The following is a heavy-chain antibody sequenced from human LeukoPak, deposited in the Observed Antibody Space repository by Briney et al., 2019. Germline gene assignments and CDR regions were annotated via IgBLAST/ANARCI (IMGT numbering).Heavy chain of an antibody. CDR1: GDSTNTYF. CDR2: FYYTGTT. CDR3: ASKSTDHGELRFDY. J-gene: IGHJ4*02. V-gene: IGHV4-59*01. D-gene: IGHD4-17*01. Sequence: SGTLSLTCSISGDSTNTYFWSWIRQPPGKGLEWIGYFYYTGTTNYNPSLSSRVTISVDTSKNQFSLKVNSVTAADTGVYYCASKSTDHGELRFDYWGQGTLVTVSS.